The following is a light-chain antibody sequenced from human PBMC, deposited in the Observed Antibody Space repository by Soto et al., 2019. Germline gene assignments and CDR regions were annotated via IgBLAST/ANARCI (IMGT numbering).Light chain of an antibody. J-gene: IGLJ2*01. CDR2: EVS. CDR3: SSYAGSNNLV. V-gene: IGLV2-8*01. CDR1: SSDVRGYNY. Sequence: QSALTQPPSASGSPGQSVTISCTGTSSDVRGYNYVSWYQQHPGKAPKLMIYEVSKRPSGVPDRFSGSKSGNTASLTVSGLQAEDEADYYCSSYAGSNNLVFGGGTKVTVL.